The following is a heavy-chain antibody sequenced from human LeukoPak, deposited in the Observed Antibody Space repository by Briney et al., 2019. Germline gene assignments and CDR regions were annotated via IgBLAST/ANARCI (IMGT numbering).Heavy chain of an antibody. CDR3: ARGIPGYFNTSGYYYDY. J-gene: IGHJ4*02. D-gene: IGHD3-22*01. Sequence: SETLSLTCTVSGYSISSGYYWAWIRQPPGQGLEWIGSIYHSGSTYYNPSLKSRVTISVDTSKNQFSLKLSSVTAADTAVYYCARGIPGYFNTSGYYYDYWGQGTLVTVSS. CDR2: IYHSGST. CDR1: GYSISSGYY. V-gene: IGHV4-38-2*02.